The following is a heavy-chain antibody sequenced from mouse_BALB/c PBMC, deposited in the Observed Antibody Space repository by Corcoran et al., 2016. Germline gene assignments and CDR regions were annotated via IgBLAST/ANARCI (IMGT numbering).Heavy chain of an antibody. V-gene: IGHV1-4*02. CDR3: ASKVLWAMDY. Sequence: QVQLQQSAAELARPGASVKMSCKASGYTFTSYTMHWVKQRPGQGLEWIGYINPSSGYTEYNQKFKDKTTLTADKSSSTAYMQLSSLTSEDSAVYYCASKVLWAMDYGGQGTSVTVSS. D-gene: IGHD2-14*01. J-gene: IGHJ4*01. CDR1: GYTFTSYT. CDR2: INPSSGYT.